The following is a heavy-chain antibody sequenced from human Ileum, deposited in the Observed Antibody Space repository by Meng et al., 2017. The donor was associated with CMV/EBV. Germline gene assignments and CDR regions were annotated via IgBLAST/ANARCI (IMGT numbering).Heavy chain of an antibody. CDR3: ARSNTYYGMDV. J-gene: IGHJ6*02. V-gene: IGHV3-21*01. CDR2: ISGSSTYI. CDR1: GFTFTSYS. Sequence: GESLKISCTASGFTFTSYSINWVRQAPGKGLEWLSYISGSSTYIYHADSVKGRFTISRDNAKNSVYLQLNSLRAEDTAVYYCARSNTYYGMDVWGQGTTVTVSS.